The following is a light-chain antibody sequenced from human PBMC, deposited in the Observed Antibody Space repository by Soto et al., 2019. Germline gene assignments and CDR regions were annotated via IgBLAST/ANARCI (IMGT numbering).Light chain of an antibody. Sequence: QSALTQPASVSGSPGQSITISCTGTSSDIGAYKYVSWYQQHPGKAPKVIIYEVSNRPSGVSNRFSGSKSGNTASLTISGLQAEDEADYYCSSYTSIDTLVFGTGTKVTVL. CDR1: SSDIGAYKY. CDR2: EVS. CDR3: SSYTSIDTLV. J-gene: IGLJ1*01. V-gene: IGLV2-14*01.